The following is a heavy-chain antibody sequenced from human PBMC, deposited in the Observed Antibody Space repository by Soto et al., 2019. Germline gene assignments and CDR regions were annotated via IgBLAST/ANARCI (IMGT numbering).Heavy chain of an antibody. CDR1: GLNFNGYT. V-gene: IGHV3-23*01. J-gene: IGHJ4*02. CDR3: AKDIVVVVAAYFDY. Sequence: GGSLRLSCATSGLNFNGYTMSWVRQAPGQGLEWVSGIAETGSSTYYADSVKGRFTISRDNSENTLYLQMNSLRAEDTAVYYCAKDIVVVVAAYFDYWGQGTLVTVSS. CDR2: IAETGSST. D-gene: IGHD2-15*01.